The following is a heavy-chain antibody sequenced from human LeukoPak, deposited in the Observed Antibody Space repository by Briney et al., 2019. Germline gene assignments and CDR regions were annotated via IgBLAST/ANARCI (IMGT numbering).Heavy chain of an antibody. CDR1: GFTFSSHD. D-gene: IGHD6-19*01. Sequence: PGGSLRLSCAASGFTFSSHDMHWVRQPTGKGLEWVSVSGTAGNTYYADSVKGRFTISRENAKNSLYLQMDNLRAEDTAVYYCARSKSYSSGWTDFDCWGQGTLVTVSS. CDR2: SGTAGNT. J-gene: IGHJ4*02. V-gene: IGHV3-13*01. CDR3: ARSKSYSSGWTDFDC.